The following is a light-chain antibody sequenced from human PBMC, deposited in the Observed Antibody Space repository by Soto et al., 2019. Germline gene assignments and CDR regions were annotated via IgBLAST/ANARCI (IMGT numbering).Light chain of an antibody. CDR3: QQYNNWPPLT. J-gene: IGKJ4*01. CDR1: QSVSSN. CDR2: GAS. V-gene: IGKV3-15*01. Sequence: EIVMTQSPATLSVSPGERATLSCRASQSVSSNLAWYQQKPGQAPRLLIYGASSRATGIPARFSGNGSGTEFTFTISSLQSEDFAVYYCQQYNNWPPLTFGGGNKVEIK.